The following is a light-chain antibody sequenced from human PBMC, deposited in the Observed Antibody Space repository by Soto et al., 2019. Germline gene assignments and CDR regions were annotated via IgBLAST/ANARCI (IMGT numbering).Light chain of an antibody. Sequence: QSALTQPPSVSAAPGQKVTISCSGSSSNIGNNYVSWFQQLPGTAPKLLIYDNHKRPSGIPDRFSDSKSGTSATLAITGLQTGDEADYYCGTWDNSLSAGVFGTGTKVTVL. CDR3: GTWDNSLSAGV. CDR1: SSNIGNNY. CDR2: DNH. J-gene: IGLJ1*01. V-gene: IGLV1-51*01.